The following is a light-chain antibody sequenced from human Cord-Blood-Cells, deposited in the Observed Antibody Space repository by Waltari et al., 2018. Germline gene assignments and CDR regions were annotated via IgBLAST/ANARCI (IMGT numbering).Light chain of an antibody. CDR1: SSDVGSYNL. J-gene: IGLJ2*01. CDR3: CSYAGSSTYVV. CDR2: EVS. V-gene: IGLV2-23*02. Sequence: QSALTQPASVSGSPGQSITISCTGTSSDVGSYNLVSWYQQDPGKAPKLMIYEVSKRPSGVSNRFSGSKSANTASLTIAGRQAEDEADYYCCSYAGSSTYVVFGGGTKLPVL.